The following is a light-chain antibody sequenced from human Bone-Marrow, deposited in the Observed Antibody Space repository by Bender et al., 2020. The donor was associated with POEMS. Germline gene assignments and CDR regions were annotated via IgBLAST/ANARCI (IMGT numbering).Light chain of an antibody. J-gene: IGLJ2*01. Sequence: QSALTQPASVSGSPGQSITISCTGTSSDVGGYKYVSWYQQHPDKAPKLMIYEVSNRPSGVSNRFSGSKSGNTASLTISGLQAEDEADYYCISYTSSNTWVFGGGTKVTVL. V-gene: IGLV2-14*01. CDR2: EVS. CDR1: SSDVGGYKY. CDR3: ISYTSSNTWV.